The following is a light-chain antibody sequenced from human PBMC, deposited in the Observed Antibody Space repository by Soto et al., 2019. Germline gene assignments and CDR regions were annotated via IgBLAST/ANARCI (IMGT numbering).Light chain of an antibody. Sequence: DIVMTQSPDSLAVSLGERATINCKSSQSLLYSSNNKNYLAWYQQKPGQPPKLLIYWSSTRESGVPDRFSGAGSGIAFTLTISSRQAEDVAVYYCQQYHSTPGTFGQGTKVEIK. CDR2: WSS. CDR3: QQYHSTPGT. CDR1: QSLLYSSNNKNY. J-gene: IGKJ1*01. V-gene: IGKV4-1*01.